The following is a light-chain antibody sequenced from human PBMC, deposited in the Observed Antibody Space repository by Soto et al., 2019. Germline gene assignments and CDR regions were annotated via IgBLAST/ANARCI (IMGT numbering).Light chain of an antibody. CDR3: QRRSSWWT. Sequence: EIVLTQSPATLSLSPGERATLSCRASQSVSSFLAWYQQKPGQAPRLLIYDASNRATGIPARFSSSGSGTDFLFTISSREREVLEVYECQRRSSWWTFGQGTKLELK. V-gene: IGKV3-11*01. CDR2: DAS. CDR1: QSVSSF. J-gene: IGKJ1*01.